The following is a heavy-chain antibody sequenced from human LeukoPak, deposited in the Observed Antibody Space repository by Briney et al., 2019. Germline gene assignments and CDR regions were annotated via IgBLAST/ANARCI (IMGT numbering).Heavy chain of an antibody. J-gene: IGHJ4*02. Sequence: GGSLRLSCAASRFVVSTKYMNWVRQAPGKRLEWVSTFSGSGDITYYADSVKGRFTISRDNSKNTLYLQMNSLRAEDTAVYYCAKINGPILTGKLDCWGQGTLVTVSS. CDR3: AKINGPILTGKLDC. CDR1: RFVVSTKY. CDR2: FSGSGDIT. D-gene: IGHD3-9*01. V-gene: IGHV3-23*01.